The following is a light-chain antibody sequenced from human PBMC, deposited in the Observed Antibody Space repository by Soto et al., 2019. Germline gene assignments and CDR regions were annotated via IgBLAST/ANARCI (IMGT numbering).Light chain of an antibody. CDR2: DAS. CDR3: QHYNSYSWT. Sequence: DIQVPQSPSTLSASVGDRVTITCRASQSMSRGLAWYQQKPGKAPNLLIYDASSLQSGVPSRFSGSGSGTDFTLTISSLQPDDFANYYCQHYNSYSWTFGQGTKVEIK. CDR1: QSMSRG. V-gene: IGKV1-5*01. J-gene: IGKJ1*01.